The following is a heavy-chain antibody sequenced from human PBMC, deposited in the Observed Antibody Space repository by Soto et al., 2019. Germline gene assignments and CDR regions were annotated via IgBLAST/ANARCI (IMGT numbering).Heavy chain of an antibody. CDR1: GYIFVNYG. CDR2: ISPYTGNT. Sequence: QVQLVQSGDEVKKPGASVKVSCKASGYIFVNYGIAWVRQAPGQGLEWMGWISPYTGNTHSATKVQDRLTMTTDTSTSTANMDLGSMASDDMAVYYCGMVDNYVTPTPQDVWGQGTTVTVSS. V-gene: IGHV1-18*03. CDR3: GMVDNYVTPTPQDV. J-gene: IGHJ6*02. D-gene: IGHD2-8*01.